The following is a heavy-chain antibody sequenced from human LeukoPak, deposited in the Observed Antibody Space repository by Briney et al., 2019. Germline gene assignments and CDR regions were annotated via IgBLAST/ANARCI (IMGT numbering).Heavy chain of an antibody. CDR2: INHSGST. V-gene: IGHV4-34*01. D-gene: IGHD2-15*01. J-gene: IGHJ6*04. CDR3: ARAAMGEGCSGGSCYSPVGMDV. CDR1: GRSLSGYY. Sequence: PSETLSLTCAVYGRSLSGYYWGWIRQPPGKGLEWIREINHSGSTNYNPSLKSRVTISVDTSKNQFSLKLSSVTAADTAVYYCARAAMGEGCSGGSCYSPVGMDVWGKATTVTVSS.